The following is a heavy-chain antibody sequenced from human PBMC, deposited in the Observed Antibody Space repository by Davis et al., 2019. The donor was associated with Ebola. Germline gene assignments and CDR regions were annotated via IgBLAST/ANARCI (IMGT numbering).Heavy chain of an antibody. D-gene: IGHD2-2*01. CDR2: ISYDGSNK. CDR1: GFTFSSYA. J-gene: IGHJ5*02. CDR3: AVWVDQLLFLNWFNP. V-gene: IGHV3-30-3*01. Sequence: GESLKISCAASGFTFSSYAMHWVRQAPGKGLEWVAVISYDGSNKYYADSVKGRFTISRDNSKNTLYLQMNSLRAEDTALYYCAVWVDQLLFLNWFNPWGQGTLVTVSS.